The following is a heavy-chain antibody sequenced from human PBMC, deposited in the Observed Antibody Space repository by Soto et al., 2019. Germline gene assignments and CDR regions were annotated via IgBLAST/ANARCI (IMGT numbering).Heavy chain of an antibody. CDR2: IIPYYNTL. V-gene: IGHV1-69*01. CDR1: KGTFNSYA. D-gene: IGHD6-13*01. CDR3: ASGASRWYPYFLDS. Sequence: QAQLVQSGAEVRKPGSSVKLSCKASKGTFNSYAIAWVRQAPGQGLEWMGGIIPYYNTLNYAQKFQDRVTITADDSTNTVYMELSSLRSDDTAVYFCASGASRWYPYFLDSWAQGTLVTVSS. J-gene: IGHJ4*02.